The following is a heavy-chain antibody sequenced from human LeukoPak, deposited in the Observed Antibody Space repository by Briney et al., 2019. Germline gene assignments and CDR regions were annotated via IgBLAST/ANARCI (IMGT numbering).Heavy chain of an antibody. Sequence: SVKVSCKASGGTFSSYAISWVRQAPGQGLEWMGRIIPILGIANYAQKFQGRVTITADKSTSTAYMELSSLRSEDTAVYYCAITTYYYDSSGYQRYAFDIWGQGTMVTVSS. D-gene: IGHD3-22*01. J-gene: IGHJ3*02. CDR1: GGTFSSYA. CDR2: IIPILGIA. V-gene: IGHV1-69*04. CDR3: AITTYYYDSSGYQRYAFDI.